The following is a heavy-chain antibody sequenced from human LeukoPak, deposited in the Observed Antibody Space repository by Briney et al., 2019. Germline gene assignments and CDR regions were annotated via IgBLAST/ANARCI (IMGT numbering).Heavy chain of an antibody. Sequence: SETLSLTCAVSDYSITSDYYWGWIRQPPGKGLEWIGSIYHSGSTYYNPSLKSRVTISVDTSKNQFSLKLSSVTAADTAVYYCARVGYCSSTSCYASDYWGQGTLVTVSS. V-gene: IGHV4-38-2*01. D-gene: IGHD2-2*01. CDR1: DYSITSDYY. J-gene: IGHJ4*02. CDR3: ARVGYCSSTSCYASDY. CDR2: IYHSGST.